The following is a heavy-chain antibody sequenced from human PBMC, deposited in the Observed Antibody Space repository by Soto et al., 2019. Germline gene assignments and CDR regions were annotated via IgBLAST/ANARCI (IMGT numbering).Heavy chain of an antibody. CDR1: GFTFSSYA. CDR2: ISGSGGST. J-gene: IGHJ5*02. V-gene: IGHV3-23*01. CDR3: ARGYCFSTSCQNENWFDP. D-gene: IGHD2-2*01. Sequence: GGSLRLSCAASGFTFSSYAMSWVRQAPGKGLEWVSAISGSGGSTYYADSVKGRFTISRDNSKNTLYLQWSSLKASDTAMYYCARGYCFSTSCQNENWFDPWGQGTLVTVSS.